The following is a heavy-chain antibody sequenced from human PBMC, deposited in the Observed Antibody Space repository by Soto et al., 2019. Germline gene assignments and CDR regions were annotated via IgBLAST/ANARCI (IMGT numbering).Heavy chain of an antibody. V-gene: IGHV4-34*01. Sequence: QVQLQQRGAGLLKPSETLSLTCAVYGGSFSGYYWSWIRQPPGKGLEWIGEINHSGSTNYNPSLKSRVTISVDTCKTQFSLKLSSVTAADTAVYYWERGLHRYSSCRPYYFDYWGQGTLVTDSS. CDR3: ERGLHRYSSCRPYYFDY. D-gene: IGHD6-19*01. CDR1: GGSFSGYY. CDR2: INHSGST. J-gene: IGHJ4*02.